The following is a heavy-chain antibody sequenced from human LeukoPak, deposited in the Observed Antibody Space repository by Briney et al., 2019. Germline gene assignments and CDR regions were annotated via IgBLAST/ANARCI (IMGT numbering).Heavy chain of an antibody. CDR2: ISYDGSNK. CDR1: GSTFSSYA. Sequence: AGGSLRLSCAASGSTFSSYAMHWVRQAPGKGLEWVAVISYDGSNKYYADSVKGRFTISRDNSKNTLYLQMNSLRAEDTAVYYCARDPSSTYYFDYWGQGTLVTVSS. V-gene: IGHV3-30*01. D-gene: IGHD5/OR15-5a*01. CDR3: ARDPSSTYYFDY. J-gene: IGHJ4*02.